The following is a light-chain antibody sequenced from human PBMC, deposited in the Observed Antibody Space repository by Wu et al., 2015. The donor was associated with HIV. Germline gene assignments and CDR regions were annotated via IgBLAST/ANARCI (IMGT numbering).Light chain of an antibody. V-gene: IGKV3-20*01. CDR2: GAS. CDR1: QTVNNNY. Sequence: EIVLTQSPGTLSLSPEEGVTLSCRASQTVNNNYLAWYQQKSGQAPRLLIYGASSRATGIPNRFGGSGSGTDFTLTISSLKPDDSALYYCQQYGSSPYTFGQGTKLEIK. CDR3: QQYGSSPYT. J-gene: IGKJ2*01.